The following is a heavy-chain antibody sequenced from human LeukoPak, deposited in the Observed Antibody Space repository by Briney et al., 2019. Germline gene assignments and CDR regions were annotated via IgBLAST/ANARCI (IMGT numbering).Heavy chain of an antibody. D-gene: IGHD3-10*01. J-gene: IGHJ4*02. V-gene: IGHV3-21*01. CDR1: GFTFSSYS. CDR3: ARVDGSGSYLRDY. CDR2: ISGSSSYI. Sequence: GGSLRLSCAASGFTFSSYSMNWVRLAPGKGLEWVSSISGSSSYIYYADSVKGRFTISRDNAKNSLYLQMNSLRAEDTAVYYCARVDGSGSYLRDYWGQGTLVTVSS.